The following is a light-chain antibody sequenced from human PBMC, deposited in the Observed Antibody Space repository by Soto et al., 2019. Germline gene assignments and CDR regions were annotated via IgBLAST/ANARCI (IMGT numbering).Light chain of an antibody. J-gene: IGLJ1*01. Sequence: QSALTQPRSVSGSPGQSVAISCTGTSSDVGGYDYVSWFQQHPGKAPKLMIYDVTTRPSGVPDRFSGSKSGNTASLTISGLQAEDEADYYCCSYAGSPYVFGTGTKVTVL. V-gene: IGLV2-11*01. CDR2: DVT. CDR3: CSYAGSPYV. CDR1: SSDVGGYDY.